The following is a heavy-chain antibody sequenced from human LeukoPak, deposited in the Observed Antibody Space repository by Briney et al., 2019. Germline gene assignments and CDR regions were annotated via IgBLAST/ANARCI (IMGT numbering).Heavy chain of an antibody. J-gene: IGHJ4*02. CDR1: GFTFSSYG. Sequence: GRSLRLSCAASGFTFSSYGMHWVRQAPGKGLEWVAVIWYDGSNKYYADSVKGRFTISRDNSKNTLYLQMNSLRAEDTAVYYCAKPSIPYGSGSYYFDYWGQGTLVTVSS. CDR2: IWYDGSNK. D-gene: IGHD3-10*01. CDR3: AKPSIPYGSGSYYFDY. V-gene: IGHV3-33*06.